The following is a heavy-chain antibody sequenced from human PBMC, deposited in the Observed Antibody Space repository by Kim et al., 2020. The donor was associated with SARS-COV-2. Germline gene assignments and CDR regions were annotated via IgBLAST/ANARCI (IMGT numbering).Heavy chain of an antibody. Sequence: RTYYADSVKGRFTISRHNSKNTLYLQMDSLRAEDTAVYYCARDSPYYGMDVWGQGTTVTVSS. V-gene: IGHV3-53*04. J-gene: IGHJ6*02. CDR3: ARDSPYYGMDV. CDR2: RT.